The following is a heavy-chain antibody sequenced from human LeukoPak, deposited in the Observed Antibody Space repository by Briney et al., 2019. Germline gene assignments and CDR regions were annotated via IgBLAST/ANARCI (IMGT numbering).Heavy chain of an antibody. Sequence: PVRSLRLSCAASGFTFSSYAMSWVRQAPGKGLEWVSAISGIGGSTYYADSVKGRFTISRDNSKNTLYLQMNSLRAEDTAVYYCAKLISYGEDFDPWGQGTLVTVSS. CDR3: AKLISYGEDFDP. J-gene: IGHJ5*02. CDR1: GFTFSSYA. D-gene: IGHD4-17*01. V-gene: IGHV3-23*01. CDR2: ISGIGGST.